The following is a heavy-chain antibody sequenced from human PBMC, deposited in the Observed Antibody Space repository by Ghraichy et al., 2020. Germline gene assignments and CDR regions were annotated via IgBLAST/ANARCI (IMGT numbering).Heavy chain of an antibody. J-gene: IGHJ4*02. CDR1: GGSISSSSYY. Sequence: SETLSLTCTVSGGSISSSSYYWGWIRQPPGKGLEWIGSIYYSGSTYYNPSHKSRATISVDTSKNQFSLKLSSVTAADTAVYYCARQERQAKWLVRGGVDYWGQGTLVTVSS. V-gene: IGHV4-39*01. CDR3: ARQERQAKWLVRGGVDY. CDR2: IYYSGST. D-gene: IGHD6-19*01.